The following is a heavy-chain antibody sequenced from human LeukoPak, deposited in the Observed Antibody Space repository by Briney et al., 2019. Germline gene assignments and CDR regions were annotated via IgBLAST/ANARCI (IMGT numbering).Heavy chain of an antibody. V-gene: IGHV4-34*01. J-gene: IGHJ6*03. CDR2: INHSGST. CDR3: ARYTARRRVYYYYYMDV. Sequence: SETLSLTCAVYGGSFSGYYWSLIRQPPGKGLEWIGEINHSGSTNYNPSLKSRVTISVDTSKNQFSLKLSSVTAADTAVYYCARYTARRRVYYYYYMDVWGKGTTVTVPS. D-gene: IGHD2-2*02. CDR1: GGSFSGYY.